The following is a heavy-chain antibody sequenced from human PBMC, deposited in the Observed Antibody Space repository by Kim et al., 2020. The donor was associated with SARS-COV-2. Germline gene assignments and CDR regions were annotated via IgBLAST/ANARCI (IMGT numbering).Heavy chain of an antibody. J-gene: IGHJ4*02. V-gene: IGHV1-2*06. CDR1: GYTFTGYY. Sequence: ASVKVSCKASGYTFTGYYMHWVRQAPGQGLEWMGRINPNSGGTNYAQKFQGRVTMTRDTSISTAYMELSRLRSDDTAVYYCARGPYYYDSSGYLPDYWGQGTLVTVSS. CDR3: ARGPYYYDSSGYLPDY. CDR2: INPNSGGT. D-gene: IGHD3-22*01.